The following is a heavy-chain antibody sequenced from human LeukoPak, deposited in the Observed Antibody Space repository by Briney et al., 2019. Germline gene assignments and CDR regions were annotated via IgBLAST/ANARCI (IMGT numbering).Heavy chain of an antibody. Sequence: ASVKVSCKASGYTFTGYYMHWVRQAPGQGLEWMGWINPNSGGTNYAQKFQGRVTMTRDTSISTAYMELSRLRSDDTAVYYCARGAPSVWYYYGSGSRPYFDYWGQGTMVTVSS. V-gene: IGHV1-2*02. D-gene: IGHD3-10*01. CDR1: GYTFTGYY. J-gene: IGHJ4*02. CDR3: ARGAPSVWYYYGSGSRPYFDY. CDR2: INPNSGGT.